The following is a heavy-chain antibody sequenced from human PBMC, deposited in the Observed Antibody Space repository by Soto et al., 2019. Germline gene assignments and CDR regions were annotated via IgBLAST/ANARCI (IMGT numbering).Heavy chain of an antibody. J-gene: IGHJ5*02. CDR1: GASISSGDYS. CDR3: ARGVTVFGLVSRFWFDP. V-gene: IGHV4-30-4*01. Sequence: SETLSLTCTVSGASISSGDYSGSWVRQSPGKGLEWIGHIYNSGITYYNPSLKSRVVISIDTSRSQFSLRLNSLTAADRAVYFCARGVTVFGLVSRFWFDPWGQGTVVTVSS. CDR2: IYNSGIT. D-gene: IGHD3-3*01.